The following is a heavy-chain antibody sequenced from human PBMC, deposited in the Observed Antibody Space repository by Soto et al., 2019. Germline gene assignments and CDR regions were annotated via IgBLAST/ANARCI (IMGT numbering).Heavy chain of an antibody. D-gene: IGHD6-13*01. CDR2: ISSSSSTI. V-gene: IGHV3-48*02. CDR1: GFTFSSYS. Sequence: EVQLVESGGGLVQPGGSLRLSCAASGFTFSSYSMNWVRQAPGKGLEWVSYISSSSSTIYYADSVKGRFTISRDNAKNSLYLQMNSLRDEDTAVYYCARAWDSSSWYPHFDYWGQGTLVNVSS. J-gene: IGHJ4*02. CDR3: ARAWDSSSWYPHFDY.